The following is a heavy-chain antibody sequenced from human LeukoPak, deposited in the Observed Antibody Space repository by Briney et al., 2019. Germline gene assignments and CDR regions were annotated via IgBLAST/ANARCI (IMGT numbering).Heavy chain of an antibody. D-gene: IGHD3-22*01. V-gene: IGHV4-4*07. CDR3: AREILDYYDSSGYSDY. CDR2: IYTSGST. J-gene: IGHJ4*02. Sequence: PSETLSLTCTVSGGFISSYYWSWIRQPAGKGLEWIGRIYTSGSTNYNPSLKSRVTMSVDTSKNQFSLKLSSVTAADTAVYYCAREILDYYDSSGYSDYWAREPWSPSPQ. CDR1: GGFISSYY.